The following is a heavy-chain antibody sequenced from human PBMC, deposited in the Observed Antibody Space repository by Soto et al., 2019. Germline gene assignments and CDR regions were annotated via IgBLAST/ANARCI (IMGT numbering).Heavy chain of an antibody. Sequence: QVQLQESGPGLVKRSQTLSLTCSVSGGSIRSGGYYWSWIRQHPGKGLEWIGYIFNSGSTYYNPSLVSRFAISVDTSTTQSSLKLTSVSAADTAVYYCARSIDRSHFDCWGQGTLVTVSS. CDR3: ARSIDRSHFDC. CDR2: IFNSGST. D-gene: IGHD6-6*01. J-gene: IGHJ4*02. V-gene: IGHV4-31*03. CDR1: GGSIRSGGYY.